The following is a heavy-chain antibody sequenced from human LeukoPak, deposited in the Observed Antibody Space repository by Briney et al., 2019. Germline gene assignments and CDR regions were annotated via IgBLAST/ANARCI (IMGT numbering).Heavy chain of an antibody. CDR1: GYSFTSYW. CDR2: IYPGDSDT. Sequence: GESLKISCKGSGYSFTSYWIGWVRQMPGKGLEWMGIIYPGDSDTRYSPSFQGQVTISADKSISTAYLQWSSLKASDTAMYYCARLPFTMVRGVPPYYYGMDVWAKGPRSPSP. D-gene: IGHD3-10*01. CDR3: ARLPFTMVRGVPPYYYGMDV. J-gene: IGHJ6*02. V-gene: IGHV5-51*01.